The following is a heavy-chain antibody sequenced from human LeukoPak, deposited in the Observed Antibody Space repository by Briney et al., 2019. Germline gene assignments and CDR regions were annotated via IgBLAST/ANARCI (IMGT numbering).Heavy chain of an antibody. J-gene: IGHJ4*02. CDR3: ATRAGGSYYYY. V-gene: IGHV1-18*01. D-gene: IGHD1-26*01. CDR2: ISAYNGNT. CDR1: GYTFTSYG. Sequence: GASVKVSCKASGYTFTSYGISWVRQAPGQGLEWMGWISAYNGNTNYAQKLQGRVTMTTDTSTSTAYVELRSLRSDDTAVYYCATRAGGSYYYYWGQGTLVTVSS.